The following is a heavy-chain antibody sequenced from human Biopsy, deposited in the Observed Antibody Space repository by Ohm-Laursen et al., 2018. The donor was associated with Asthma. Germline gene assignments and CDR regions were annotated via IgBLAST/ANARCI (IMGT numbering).Heavy chain of an antibody. V-gene: IGHV3-9*01. CDR3: ARTFHFWSPYHAEHSQL. Sequence: RSLRLPCTPSGFKFDEYTMHWVRQAPGKGLEWVSGISWNSATIGYADSVEGRFTISRDNAKNLLFLQMNSLRAEDTAVYYCARTFHFWSPYHAEHSQLWGQGTLVTVSS. CDR2: ISWNSATI. CDR1: GFKFDEYT. J-gene: IGHJ1*01. D-gene: IGHD3-3*01.